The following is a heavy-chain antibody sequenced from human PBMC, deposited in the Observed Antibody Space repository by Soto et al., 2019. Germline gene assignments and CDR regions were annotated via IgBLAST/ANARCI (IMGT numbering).Heavy chain of an antibody. D-gene: IGHD2-15*01. CDR2: ISSSGSTI. Sequence: TGGSLRLSCAASGFTFSYYYMSWIRQAPGKGLEWVSYISSSGSTIYYADSVKGRLTISRDNAKNSLYLQMNSLRAEDTAVYYXARDRVDGTSYYYYGMDVWGQGTTVTVSS. CDR3: ARDRVDGTSYYYYGMDV. CDR1: GFTFSYYY. V-gene: IGHV3-11*01. J-gene: IGHJ6*02.